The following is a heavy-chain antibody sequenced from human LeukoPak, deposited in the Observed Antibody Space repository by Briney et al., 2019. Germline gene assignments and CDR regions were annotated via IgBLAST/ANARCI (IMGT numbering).Heavy chain of an antibody. Sequence: PSETLSLTCTVSGGSISTSTYYWAWIRQPPGKGLEWIGSIYHSGSTYYNPSLKSRVTISVDTSKNQFSLKLSSVTAADTAVYYCASLTMVRTREPPNWFDPWGQGTLVTVSS. CDR3: ASLTMVRTREPPNWFDP. V-gene: IGHV4-39*01. CDR1: GGSISTSTYY. D-gene: IGHD3-10*01. J-gene: IGHJ5*02. CDR2: IYHSGST.